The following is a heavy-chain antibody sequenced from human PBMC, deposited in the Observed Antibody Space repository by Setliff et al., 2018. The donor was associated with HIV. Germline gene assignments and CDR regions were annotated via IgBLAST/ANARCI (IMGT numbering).Heavy chain of an antibody. CDR3: AGPRGDEAFDI. Sequence: SVKVSCKASGGTSSTHAMNWVRQAPGQGLEWMGQIVSILDITTYAQQLQGRVTITADESTSTFYMELSSLRSADTAVYYCAGPRGDEAFDIWGQGTKVTVSS. D-gene: IGHD3-10*01. J-gene: IGHJ3*02. V-gene: IGHV1-69*10. CDR1: GGTSSTHA. CDR2: IVSILDIT.